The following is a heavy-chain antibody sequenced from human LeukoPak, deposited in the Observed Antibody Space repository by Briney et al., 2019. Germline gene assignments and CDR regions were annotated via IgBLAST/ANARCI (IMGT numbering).Heavy chain of an antibody. CDR2: IKQDGSEK. D-gene: IGHD6-13*01. CDR3: ARIGYRSSSFDY. CDR1: GFTFSNDW. V-gene: IGHV3-7*01. J-gene: IGHJ4*02. Sequence: PGGSLRLSCAASGFTFSNDWMSWVRQAPGKGLEWVANIKQDGSEKDYVDFMKGRFTISRDNAKNSVYLQVNSLRAEDTAVYHCARIGYRSSSFDYWGQGTLVTVSS.